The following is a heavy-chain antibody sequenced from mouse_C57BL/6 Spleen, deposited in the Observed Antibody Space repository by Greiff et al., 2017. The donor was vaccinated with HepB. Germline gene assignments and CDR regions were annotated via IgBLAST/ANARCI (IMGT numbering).Heavy chain of an antibody. J-gene: IGHJ4*01. CDR3: TRQPGSYYAMDY. CDR2: IRNKANNHAT. CDR1: GFTFSDAW. Sequence: EVKVEESGGGLVQPGGSMKLSCAASGFTFSDAWMDWVRQSPEKGLEWVAEIRNKANNHATYYAESVKGRFTISRDDSKSSVYLQMNSLRAEDTGIYCCTRQPGSYYAMDYWGQGTSVTVSS. D-gene: IGHD3-1*01. V-gene: IGHV6-6*01.